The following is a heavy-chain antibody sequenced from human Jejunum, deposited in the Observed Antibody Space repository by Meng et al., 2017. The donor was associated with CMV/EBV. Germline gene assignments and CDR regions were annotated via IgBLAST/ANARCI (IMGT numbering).Heavy chain of an antibody. V-gene: IGHV1-2*02. CDR2: TNPNNGGT. J-gene: IGHJ4*02. Sequence: FPGFYINWVRQAPGQGLEWMGWTNPNNGGTNYAPKFQGRVTMTSDTSTSTAYMDLSRLTSDDTAVYYCTRDLYCGGNCYSAVDYWGQGTLVTVSS. CDR3: TRDLYCGGNCYSAVDY. D-gene: IGHD2-21*01. CDR1: FPGFY.